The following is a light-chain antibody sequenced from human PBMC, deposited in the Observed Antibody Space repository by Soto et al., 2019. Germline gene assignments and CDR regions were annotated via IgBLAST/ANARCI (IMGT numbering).Light chain of an antibody. CDR3: CSYAGTHNSVI. CDR2: DVT. CDR1: SSDVGGYNF. V-gene: IGLV2-11*01. Sequence: QSVLTQPRSVSGSPGQSVTISCTGTSSDVGGYNFVSWYQQHPDKAPKLMIYDVTKRPSGVPDRFSGSKSGNTASLTISGLQAEDEADYYCCSYAGTHNSVIFGGGTKVTVL. J-gene: IGLJ2*01.